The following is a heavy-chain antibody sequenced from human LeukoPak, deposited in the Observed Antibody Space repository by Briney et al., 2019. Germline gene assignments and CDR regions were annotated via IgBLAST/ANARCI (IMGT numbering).Heavy chain of an antibody. V-gene: IGHV3-7*01. CDR3: ARDRDSSGWYEGFDY. CDR2: IKQDGSEK. Sequence: GGSLRLSCAASGFTFSSYWMSWVRQAPGKGLEWVANIKQDGSEKYYVDSVKGRFTISRDNAKNSLYLQLNSLRAEDTAVYYCARDRDSSGWYEGFDYWGQGTLVTVSS. CDR1: GFTFSSYW. J-gene: IGHJ4*02. D-gene: IGHD6-19*01.